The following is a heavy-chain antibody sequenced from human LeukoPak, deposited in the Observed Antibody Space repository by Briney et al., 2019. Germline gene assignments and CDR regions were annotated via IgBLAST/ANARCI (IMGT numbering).Heavy chain of an antibody. D-gene: IGHD3-10*01. Sequence: ETLSLTCTVSGGSISSSSYYWGWIRQPPGKGLEWIGSIYYSGSTYYNPSLKSRVTISVDTSKNQFSLKLSSVTAADTAVYYCARTRTNYYGSGSYRRDDAFDIWGQGTMVTVSS. V-gene: IGHV4-39*07. J-gene: IGHJ3*02. CDR1: GGSISSSSYY. CDR2: IYYSGST. CDR3: ARTRTNYYGSGSYRRDDAFDI.